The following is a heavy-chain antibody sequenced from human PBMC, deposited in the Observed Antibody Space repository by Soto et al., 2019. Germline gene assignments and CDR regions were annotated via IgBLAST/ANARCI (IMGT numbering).Heavy chain of an antibody. V-gene: IGHV3-15*07. CDR3: TTGSVEGV. CDR2: IKTKGEGGLT. D-gene: IGHD2-15*01. J-gene: IGHJ6*02. Sequence: EVQLVESGGGHIQPGGSLRLSCAASGLHISNAWMNWVRQAPGKGLEWVGRIKTKGEGGLTDYPAAVKGRFIVSRDDSQNTLHLQMNSLKIEDTAVYYCTTGSVEGVWGQGTAVIVSS. CDR1: GLHISNAW.